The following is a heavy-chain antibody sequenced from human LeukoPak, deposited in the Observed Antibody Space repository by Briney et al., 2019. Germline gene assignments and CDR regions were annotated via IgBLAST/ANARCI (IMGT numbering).Heavy chain of an antibody. V-gene: IGHV1-8*01. CDR2: MNPNSGNT. D-gene: IGHD2-15*01. Sequence: ASVKVSCKASGYTFTSYDINWVRQAPGQGLEWMGWMNPNSGNTGYAQKFQGRVTMTRNTSISTAYMELSSLRSEDTAVYYCARAIKSGRRRETGGYCSGGSCYWFDPWGQGTLVTVSS. CDR1: GYTFTSYD. CDR3: ARAIKSGRRRETGGYCSGGSCYWFDP. J-gene: IGHJ5*02.